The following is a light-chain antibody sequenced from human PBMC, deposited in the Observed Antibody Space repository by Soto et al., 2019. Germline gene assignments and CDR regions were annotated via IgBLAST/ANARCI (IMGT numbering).Light chain of an antibody. CDR2: EVT. Sequence: QSALTQPASVSGSPGQSITISCTGTSGDIGSYNRVSWYQQHPGKAPKLIIYEVTDRPSGVSNRFSRSKSGNTASLTISGLQAEDEAEYYCSSYTNINTRACVFGTGTKRTVL. V-gene: IGLV2-14*01. CDR3: SSYTNINTRACV. J-gene: IGLJ1*01. CDR1: SGDIGSYNR.